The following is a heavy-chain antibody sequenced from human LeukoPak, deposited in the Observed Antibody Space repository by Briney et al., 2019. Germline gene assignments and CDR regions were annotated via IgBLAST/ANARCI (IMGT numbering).Heavy chain of an antibody. CDR2: ITGSGGST. D-gene: IGHD2-15*01. Sequence: PGGSLRLSCAASGFTFSNYAMSWVRQAPGKGLEWVSGITGSGGSTFYADSVKGRFTISRDNSKNTLYLQMNSLRAEDTAVYYCAKLDCSGGSCYQFDCWGQGTLVTVSS. J-gene: IGHJ4*02. CDR3: AKLDCSGGSCYQFDC. V-gene: IGHV3-23*01. CDR1: GFTFSNYA.